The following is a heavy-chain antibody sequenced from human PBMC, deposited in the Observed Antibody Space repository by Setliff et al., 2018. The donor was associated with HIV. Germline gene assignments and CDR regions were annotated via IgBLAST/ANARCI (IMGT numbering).Heavy chain of an antibody. V-gene: IGHV1-18*01. CDR2: ISAYNGNT. CDR1: GYTFTSYG. Sequence: ASVKVSCKASGYTFTSYGISWVRQAPGQGLEWMGWISAYNGNTNYAQKLQGRATMTTDTSTSTAYMELRSLRSDDTAVYYCARDMQVNNSFGPNSNMGYWGQGTQVTVSS. J-gene: IGHJ4*02. CDR3: ARDMQVNNSFGPNSNMGY. D-gene: IGHD5-18*01.